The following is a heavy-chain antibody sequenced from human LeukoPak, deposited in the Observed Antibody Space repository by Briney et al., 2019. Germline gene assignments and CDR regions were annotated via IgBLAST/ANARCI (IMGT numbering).Heavy chain of an antibody. Sequence: SQTLSLTCAISGDRVSSNSAAWNWIRQSPSRGLEWLGRTYYRSKWYNDYAVSVKSRITINPDTSKNQFSLQLNSVTPEDTAVYYCARALMAAAGGNWFDPWGQGTLVTDSS. J-gene: IGHJ5*02. CDR3: ARALMAAAGGNWFDP. D-gene: IGHD6-13*01. V-gene: IGHV6-1*01. CDR1: GDRVSSNSAA. CDR2: TYYRSKWYN.